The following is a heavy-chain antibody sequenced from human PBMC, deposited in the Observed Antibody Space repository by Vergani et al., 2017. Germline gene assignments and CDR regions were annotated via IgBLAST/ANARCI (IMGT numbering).Heavy chain of an antibody. V-gene: IGHV4-59*01. J-gene: IGHJ5*02. Sequence: QVQLQESGPGLVKPSETLSLTCTVSGGSISSYYWSWIRQPPGKGLEWSGYIYDSGSTNYNPSLKSRVTISVDTSKNQFSLKLSSVTAADTAVYYCARSIAAEALNWFDPWGQGTLVTVSS. D-gene: IGHD6-13*01. CDR3: ARSIAAEALNWFDP. CDR2: IYDSGST. CDR1: GGSISSYY.